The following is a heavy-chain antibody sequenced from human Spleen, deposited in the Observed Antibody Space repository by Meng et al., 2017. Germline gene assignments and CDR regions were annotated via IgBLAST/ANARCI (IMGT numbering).Heavy chain of an antibody. J-gene: IGHJ3*02. CDR2: IYYSGTT. D-gene: IGHD3-22*01. Sequence: SETLSLTCTVPGGSIRSGDYHWGWIRQPPGKGLEWTGSIYYSGTTFYNPSLKSRLTISIDTSKNQFSLKLTSVTAADTAVYYCADTYYYDSSGYYWDDAFDIWGQGTMVTVSS. V-gene: IGHV4-39*07. CDR1: GGSIRSGDYH. CDR3: ADTYYYDSSGYYWDDAFDI.